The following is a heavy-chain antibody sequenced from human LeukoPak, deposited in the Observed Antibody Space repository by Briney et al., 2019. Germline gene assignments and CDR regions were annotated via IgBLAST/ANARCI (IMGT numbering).Heavy chain of an antibody. Sequence: PGGSLRLSCAASGFSVNGDFLNWVRQAPGKGLEWVSSISSSSSYIYYADSVKGRFTISRDNAKNSLYLQMNSLRAEDTAVYYCARDYGDYYYYYYMDVWGKGTTVTISS. D-gene: IGHD4-17*01. CDR1: GFSVNGDF. CDR2: ISSSSSYI. V-gene: IGHV3-21*01. CDR3: ARDYGDYYYYYYMDV. J-gene: IGHJ6*03.